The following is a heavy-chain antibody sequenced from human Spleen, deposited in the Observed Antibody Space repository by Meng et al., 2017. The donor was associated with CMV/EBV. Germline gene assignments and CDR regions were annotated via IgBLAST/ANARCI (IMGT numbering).Heavy chain of an antibody. CDR1: GYTFIGYY. D-gene: IGHD6-6*01. Sequence: ASVKVSCKASGYTFIGYYMHWVRQAPGQGLEWMGWISVYTDNTSSAQKFQGRLTMTTDTSTSTAYMELRSLRSDDTAVYYCARDSPSLYSSSPGIDFWGQGTLVTVSS. CDR3: ARDSPSLYSSSPGIDF. J-gene: IGHJ4*02. V-gene: IGHV1-18*04. CDR2: ISVYTDNT.